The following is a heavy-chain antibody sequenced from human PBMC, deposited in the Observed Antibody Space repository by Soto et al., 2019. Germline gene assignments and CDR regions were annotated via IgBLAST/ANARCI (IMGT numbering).Heavy chain of an antibody. Sequence: GGSLRLSCAASGFTFSSYGMHWVRQAPGKGLEWVAVISYDGSNKYYADSVKGRFTISRDNSKNTLYLQMNSLRAEDMAVYYCAKCDFWSGPLNSKPMDVWGKGTTVTVSS. CDR1: GFTFSSYG. CDR2: ISYDGSNK. J-gene: IGHJ6*04. V-gene: IGHV3-30*18. CDR3: AKCDFWSGPLNSKPMDV. D-gene: IGHD3-3*01.